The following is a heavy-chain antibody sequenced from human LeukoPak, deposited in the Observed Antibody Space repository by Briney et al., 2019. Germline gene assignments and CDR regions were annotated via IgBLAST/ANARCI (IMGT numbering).Heavy chain of an antibody. CDR3: ARVYCTNGACYAPFEY. J-gene: IGHJ4*02. D-gene: IGHD2-8*01. V-gene: IGHV1-2*02. Sequence: GASVKVSCKASGYTFTGYYMHWVRQAPGQGLEWMGWINPNSGGTNYAQKFQDRVTMTRDTSISTAYMELSRLRSDDTAVYYCARVYCTNGACYAPFEYWGQGTLVTVSS. CDR1: GYTFTGYY. CDR2: INPNSGGT.